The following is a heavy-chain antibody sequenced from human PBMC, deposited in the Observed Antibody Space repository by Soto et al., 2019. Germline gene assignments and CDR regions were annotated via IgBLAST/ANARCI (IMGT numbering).Heavy chain of an antibody. V-gene: IGHV4-39*01. CDR3: ASRGITTVTTYYYYGMDV. D-gene: IGHD4-17*01. CDR2: IYYSGST. Sequence: SETLSLTCTVSGGSISSSSCYWGWIRQPPGKGLEWIGSIYYSGSTYYNPFLKSRVTISVDTSKNQFSLKLSSVTAADTAVYYCASRGITTVTTYYYYGMDVWGQGTTVTVSS. J-gene: IGHJ6*02. CDR1: GGSISSSSCY.